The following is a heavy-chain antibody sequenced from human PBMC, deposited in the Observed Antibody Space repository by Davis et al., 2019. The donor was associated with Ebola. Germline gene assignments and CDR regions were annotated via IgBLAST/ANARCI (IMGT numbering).Heavy chain of an antibody. J-gene: IGHJ2*01. D-gene: IGHD1-26*01. CDR1: GFTFSSYS. Sequence: PGGSLRLSCPASGFTFSSYSMNWVRQAPGKGLEWVSYISSSSSTIYYADSVKGRFTISRDNTKNSLYLQMNSLRDEDPAVYYCARDQGEELLFWYFDLWGHGTLVTVSS. CDR3: ARDQGEELLFWYFDL. V-gene: IGHV3-48*02. CDR2: ISSSSSTI.